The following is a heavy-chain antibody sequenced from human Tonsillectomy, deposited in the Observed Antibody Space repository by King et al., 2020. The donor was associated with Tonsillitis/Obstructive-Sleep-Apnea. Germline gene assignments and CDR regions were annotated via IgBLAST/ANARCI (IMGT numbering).Heavy chain of an antibody. D-gene: IGHD4-11*01. V-gene: IGHV4-34*01. Sequence: HVQLQQWGAGLLKPSETLSLTCAVYGVSFSGYYWSWIRQPPGKGLEWIGEINHSGSTNYNPSLKSRVTISVDTSKNQFSLKLSSVTAADTAVYYCARSDSPLTVTAPNPDYWGQGTLVTVSS. CDR1: GVSFSGYY. J-gene: IGHJ4*02. CDR3: ARSDSPLTVTAPNPDY. CDR2: INHSGST.